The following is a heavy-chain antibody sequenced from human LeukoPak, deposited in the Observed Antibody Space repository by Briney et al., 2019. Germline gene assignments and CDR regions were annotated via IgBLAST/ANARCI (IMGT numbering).Heavy chain of an antibody. J-gene: IGHJ4*02. CDR1: GYTFTSYG. Sequence: ASVKVFCKASGYTFTSYGFSWVRQAPGQGLEWMGWISAYNGNTNCAQKLQGRVTMTTDTSTSTAYMELRSLRSDDTAVYYCARTYYYDSSGYYYLDLDYWGQGTLVTVSS. CDR2: ISAYNGNT. CDR3: ARTYYYDSSGYYYLDLDY. V-gene: IGHV1-18*01. D-gene: IGHD3-22*01.